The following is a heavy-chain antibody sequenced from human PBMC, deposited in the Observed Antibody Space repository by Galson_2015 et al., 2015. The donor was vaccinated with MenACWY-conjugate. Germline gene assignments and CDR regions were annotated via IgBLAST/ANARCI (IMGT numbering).Heavy chain of an antibody. CDR3: ARGSGGYNTFDY. CDR2: IYSTDST. D-gene: IGHD5-24*01. Sequence: SLRLSCAAPGFTASLYYMIWVRQAPGKGLEWVSVIYSTDSTYYADSVQGRFTVSSDNSKNTLYLHMNSLRAEDTAVYYCARGSGGYNTFDYWGQGTLVTVSS. J-gene: IGHJ4*02. CDR1: GFTASLYY. V-gene: IGHV3-66*02.